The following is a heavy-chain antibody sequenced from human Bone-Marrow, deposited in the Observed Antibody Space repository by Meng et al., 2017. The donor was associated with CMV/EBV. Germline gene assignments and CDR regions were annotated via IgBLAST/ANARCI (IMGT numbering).Heavy chain of an antibody. Sequence: GESLKISCAASGFTFNTYSMNWVRQAPGKGLEWVSYIGVRGSSKQYTDSVKGRFTISRDNAKNSLYLQMNSLRAEDTAVYYCARDGVAYTTRSYPFYYWGQGTLVTVSS. CDR1: GFTFNTYS. D-gene: IGHD3-16*01. V-gene: IGHV3-48*04. J-gene: IGHJ4*02. CDR3: ARDGVAYTTRSYPFYY. CDR2: IGVRGSSK.